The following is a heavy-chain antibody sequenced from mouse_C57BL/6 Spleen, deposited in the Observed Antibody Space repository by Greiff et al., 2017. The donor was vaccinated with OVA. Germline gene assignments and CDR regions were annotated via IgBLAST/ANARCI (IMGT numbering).Heavy chain of an antibody. CDR1: GYTFTSYG. J-gene: IGHJ3*01. CDR3: ASLYGSSLAWFAY. CDR2: IYPRSGNT. Sequence: VHLVESGAELARPGASVKLSCKASGYTFTSYGISWVKQRTGQGLEWIGEIYPRSGNTYYNEKFKGKATLTADKSSSAAYMELRSLTSEDSAVYFCASLYGSSLAWFAYWGQGTLVTVSA. D-gene: IGHD1-1*01. V-gene: IGHV1-81*01.